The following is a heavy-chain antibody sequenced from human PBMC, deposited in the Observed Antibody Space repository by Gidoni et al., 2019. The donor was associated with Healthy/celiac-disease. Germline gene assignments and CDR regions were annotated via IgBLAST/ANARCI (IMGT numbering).Heavy chain of an antibody. CDR3: AKEAAAAGTGFDY. J-gene: IGHJ4*02. V-gene: IGHV3-9*01. CDR1: GFTFDDYA. Sequence: EVQLVESGGGLVQPGRSLRLSCAASGFTFDDYAMHWVRQAPGKGLGWVSGMSWNSGSIGYADSVKGRFTISRDNAKNSLYLQMNSLRAEDTALYYCAKEAAAAGTGFDYWGQGTLVTVAS. CDR2: MSWNSGSI. D-gene: IGHD6-13*01.